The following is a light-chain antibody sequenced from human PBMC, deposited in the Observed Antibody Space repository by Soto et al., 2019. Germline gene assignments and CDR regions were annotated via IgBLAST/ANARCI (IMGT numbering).Light chain of an antibody. CDR3: VAWDDSLSGHV. V-gene: IGLV1-47*01. Sequence: QSVLTQPPSASGTPGQRVTISCSGSSSNIGSNYVYWYQQLPGTAPKLLIYTNNQRPSGVPDRFSGSKSGTSASLAISGLRSEDEADYYCVAWDDSLSGHVFGTGTKLTVL. CDR1: SSNIGSNY. CDR2: TNN. J-gene: IGLJ1*01.